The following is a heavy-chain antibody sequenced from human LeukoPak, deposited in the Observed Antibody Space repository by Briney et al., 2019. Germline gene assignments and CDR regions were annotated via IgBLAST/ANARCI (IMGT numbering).Heavy chain of an antibody. CDR1: GYTFTSYG. J-gene: IGHJ4*02. Sequence: ASVKVSCKASGYTFTSYGISWVRQAPGQGLEWMGWISAYNGNTNYAQKLQGRVTMTTDTSTSTAYMELRSLRSDDTAVYYCARDLLRNIAAAGSLDYWGQGTLVTVSS. CDR3: ARDLLRNIAAAGSLDY. V-gene: IGHV1-18*01. CDR2: ISAYNGNT. D-gene: IGHD6-13*01.